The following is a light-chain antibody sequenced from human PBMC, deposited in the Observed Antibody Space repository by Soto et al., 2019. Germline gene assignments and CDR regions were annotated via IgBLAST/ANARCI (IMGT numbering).Light chain of an antibody. V-gene: IGKV1-5*03. Sequence: DIQTTQSPSTLSASVGDRLTITCRASQSISSWLAWYQQKPGKAPKLLIYKASSLDSGVPSRFSGSGSGTEFTLTISSLQPDDFATYYCQQYNSYPWTFGQGTKVEIK. CDR1: QSISSW. CDR2: KAS. CDR3: QQYNSYPWT. J-gene: IGKJ1*01.